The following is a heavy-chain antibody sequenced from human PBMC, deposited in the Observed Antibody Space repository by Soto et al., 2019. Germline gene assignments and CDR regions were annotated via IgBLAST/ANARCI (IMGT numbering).Heavy chain of an antibody. V-gene: IGHV4-59*08. CDR1: GGSISSYY. D-gene: IGHD2-2*01. Sequence: SETLSLTCTVSGGSISSYYWSWIRQPPGKGLEWIGYIYYSGSTNYNPSLKSRVTVSVDTSKNQFSLKVTSVTAADTAVYYCARLYGYCIRNSCHGHYAMDVWGQGTKVTVSS. CDR3: ARLYGYCIRNSCHGHYAMDV. J-gene: IGHJ6*02. CDR2: IYYSGST.